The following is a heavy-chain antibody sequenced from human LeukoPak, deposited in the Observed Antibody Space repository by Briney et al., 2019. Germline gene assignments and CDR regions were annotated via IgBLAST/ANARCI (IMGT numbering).Heavy chain of an antibody. Sequence: PGGSLRLSCAASGFTFSDYSMSWIRQAPGKGLEWLSLITSGATAIYYADSVKGRFTISRDNAKNSLYLQMNSLSAEDTAVYYCARTHYGDWFMAVWGIGATVTVSS. V-gene: IGHV3-11*04. CDR1: GFTFSDYS. D-gene: IGHD3-9*01. CDR2: ITSGATAI. J-gene: IGHJ6*03. CDR3: ARTHYGDWFMAV.